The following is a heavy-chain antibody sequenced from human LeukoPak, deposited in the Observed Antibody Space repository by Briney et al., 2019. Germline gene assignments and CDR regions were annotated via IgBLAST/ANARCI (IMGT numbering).Heavy chain of an antibody. CDR2: IYYSGST. CDR3: ARQLIRGGYNYPPAY. D-gene: IGHD5-24*01. V-gene: IGHV4-39*01. Sequence: SETLSLTCTVSGGSISSSSYYWGWIRQPPGKGLEWIGSIYYSGSTYYNPSLKSRVTISVDTSKNQFSLKLSSVTAADTAVYYCARQLIRGGYNYPPAYWGQGTLVTVSS. J-gene: IGHJ4*02. CDR1: GGSISSSSYY.